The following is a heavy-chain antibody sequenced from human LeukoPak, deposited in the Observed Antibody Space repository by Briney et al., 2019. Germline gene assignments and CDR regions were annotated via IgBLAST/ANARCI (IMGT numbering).Heavy chain of an antibody. J-gene: IGHJ4*02. D-gene: IGHD2-2*01. CDR2: ISYDGSEK. V-gene: IGHV3-30*04. Sequence: GRSLRLSCAASGFTFSRYAMYWVRQAPGKGLEWVTVISYDGSEKYYADSVKGRFTISRDNSKNTLYLQMNSLRAEDTAVYYCAKDLMAFSSTSCPFDYWGQGTLVTVSS. CDR1: GFTFSRYA. CDR3: AKDLMAFSSTSCPFDY.